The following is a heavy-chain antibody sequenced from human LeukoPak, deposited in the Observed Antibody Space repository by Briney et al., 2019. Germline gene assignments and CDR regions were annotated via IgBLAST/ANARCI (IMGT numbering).Heavy chain of an antibody. CDR3: ARLRRYYYDSSGYYLDY. CDR1: GFTFSSYA. D-gene: IGHD3-22*01. J-gene: IGHJ4*02. V-gene: IGHV3-30*04. CDR2: ISYDGSNK. Sequence: GGSLRLSCAASGFTFSSYAMPWVRQAPGKGLEWVAVISYDGSNKYYADSVKGRFTISRDNSKNTLYLQMNSLRAEDTAVYYSARLRRYYYDSSGYYLDYWGQGTLVTVSS.